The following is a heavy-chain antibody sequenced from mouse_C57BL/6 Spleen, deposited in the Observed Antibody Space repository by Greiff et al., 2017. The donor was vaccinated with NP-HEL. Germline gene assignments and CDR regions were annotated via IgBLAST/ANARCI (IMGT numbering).Heavy chain of an antibody. CDR2: INPNNGGT. D-gene: IGHD2-5*01. CDR3: ARDYDSNLYWYFDV. J-gene: IGHJ1*03. V-gene: IGHV1-22*01. CDR1: GYTFTDYN. Sequence: VQLKESGPELVKPGASVKMSCKASGYTFTDYNMHWVKQSHGQSLEWIGYINPNNGGTSYNQKFKGKATLTVNKSSSTAYMELRSLTSEDSAFYYCARDYDSNLYWYFDVWGTGTTVTVSS.